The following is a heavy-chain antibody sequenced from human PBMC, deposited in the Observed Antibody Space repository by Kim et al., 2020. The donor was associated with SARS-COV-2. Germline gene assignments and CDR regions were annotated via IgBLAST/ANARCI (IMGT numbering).Heavy chain of an antibody. V-gene: IGHV3-23*01. CDR2: IGGSGGST. J-gene: IGHJ1*01. Sequence: GGSLRLSCAASGFTFSSYAMSWVRQAPGKGLEWVSAIGGSGGSTYYADSVKGRFTISRDNSKNTLYLQMNSLRAEDTAVYYCAKDGNWAQIAVAGKGAEYFQHWGQGTLVTVSS. D-gene: IGHD6-19*01. CDR1: GFTFSSYA. CDR3: AKDGNWAQIAVAGKGAEYFQH.